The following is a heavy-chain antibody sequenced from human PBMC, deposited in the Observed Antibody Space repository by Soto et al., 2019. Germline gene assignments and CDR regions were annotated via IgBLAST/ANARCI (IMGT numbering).Heavy chain of an antibody. D-gene: IGHD1-26*01. V-gene: IGHV3-21*01. CDR3: AVGAAXXXSPYGMDV. CDR1: GFTFISYS. J-gene: IGHJ6*02. CDR2: ISRESSYI. Sequence: GGSLRLSCAASGFTFISYSFNWVRQAPGEGLEWVSSISRESSYIYYVDSVKGRFTIARDNAKNSVILQMAGLRVDDTGVYFCAVGAAXXXSPYGMDVWGRGTTVTVSS.